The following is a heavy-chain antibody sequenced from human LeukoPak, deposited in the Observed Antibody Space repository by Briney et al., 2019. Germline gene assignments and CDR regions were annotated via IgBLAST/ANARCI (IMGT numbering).Heavy chain of an antibody. V-gene: IGHV4-59*01. CDR1: GGPIGSYY. D-gene: IGHD3-10*01. J-gene: IGHJ4*02. CDR3: AKTDLPYYYGSGTT. Sequence: TSETLSLTCTVSGGPIGSYYWSWIRQPPGKGLEWIGYIYYSGSTNYNPSLKSRVTISIDTSKNQFSLKLSSVSAADTAVYYCAKTDLPYYYGSGTTWGQGTLVTVSS. CDR2: IYYSGST.